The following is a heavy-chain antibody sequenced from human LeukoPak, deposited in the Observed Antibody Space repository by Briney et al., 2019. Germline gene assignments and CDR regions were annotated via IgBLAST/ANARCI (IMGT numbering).Heavy chain of an antibody. CDR2: ITSSSSTI. Sequence: GGSLRLSXATSGFTFSTYSMNWVRQAPGKGLEWVSYITSSSSTIYYADSVKGRFTISRDNAKSSLYLQMNSLRAEDTAVYYCARTYCSNGVCTRKAFDIWGQGTMVTVSS. CDR3: ARTYCSNGVCTRKAFDI. D-gene: IGHD2-8*01. J-gene: IGHJ3*02. CDR1: GFTFSTYS. V-gene: IGHV3-48*01.